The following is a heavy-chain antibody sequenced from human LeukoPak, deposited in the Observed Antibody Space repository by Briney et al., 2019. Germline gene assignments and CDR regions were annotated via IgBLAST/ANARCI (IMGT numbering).Heavy chain of an antibody. CDR1: GYTFTSYY. CDR3: ASYPFYYYDSSGYAFDI. Sequence: ASVKVSCKASGYTFTSYYMHWVRQAPGQGLEWMGIINPSGGSTSYAQKFQGRVTITADKSTSTAYMELSSLRSEDTAVYYCASYPFYYYDSSGYAFDIWGQGTMVTVSS. V-gene: IGHV1-46*01. CDR2: INPSGGST. D-gene: IGHD3-22*01. J-gene: IGHJ3*02.